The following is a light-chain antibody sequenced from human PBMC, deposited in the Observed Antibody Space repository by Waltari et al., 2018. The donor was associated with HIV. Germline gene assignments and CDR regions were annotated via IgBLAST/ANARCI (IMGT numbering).Light chain of an antibody. CDR1: SSDVGNYNL. V-gene: IGLV2-23*02. CDR2: EVS. CDR3: CSYATSSTSLYV. Sequence: QSALTQPASVSGSPGQSITISCIGTSSDVGNYNLVSWYQQHPGKAPKLMIYEVSKRPSGVSNRFSGSKSGNTASLTISGLQADDEADYCCCSYATSSTSLYVFGTGTKVTVL. J-gene: IGLJ1*01.